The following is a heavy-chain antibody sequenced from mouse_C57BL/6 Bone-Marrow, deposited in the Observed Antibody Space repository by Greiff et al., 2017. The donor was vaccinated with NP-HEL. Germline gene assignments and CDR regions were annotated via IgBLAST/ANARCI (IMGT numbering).Heavy chain of an antibody. J-gene: IGHJ4*01. V-gene: IGHV1-80*01. Sequence: VQLQQSGAELVKPGASVKISCKASGYAFSSYWMNWVKQRPGKGLEWIGQIYPGDGDTNYNGKFKGKATLTADKSSSTAYMQLSSLTSEDSAVYFCASGGRGYYAMDYWGQGTSVTVSS. CDR3: ASGGRGYYAMDY. D-gene: IGHD3-3*01. CDR1: GYAFSSYW. CDR2: IYPGDGDT.